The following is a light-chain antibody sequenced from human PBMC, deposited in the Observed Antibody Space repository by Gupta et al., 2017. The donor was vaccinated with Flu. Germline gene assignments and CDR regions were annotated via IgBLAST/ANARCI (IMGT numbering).Light chain of an antibody. CDR1: QSVSSY. CDR2: AAS. V-gene: IGKV3-11*01. CDR3: QQRSNWRRT. J-gene: IGKJ4*01. Sequence: IVLTQSPAPLSVSPGERATLPCRASQSVSSYLAWYQQKPGQAPRLLIYAASNGATGIPARFSGSGSGTDFTLTISSLEPEDFAIYYCQQRSNWRRTFGGGTKVEIK.